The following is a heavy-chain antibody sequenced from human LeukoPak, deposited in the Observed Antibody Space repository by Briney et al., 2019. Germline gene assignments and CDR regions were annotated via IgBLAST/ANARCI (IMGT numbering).Heavy chain of an antibody. D-gene: IGHD2-15*01. J-gene: IGHJ3*02. CDR1: GGSISSYY. Sequence: SETLSLTCTVSGGSISSYYWSWIRQPPGKGLEWIGYIYYSGSTNYNPSLKSRVTISVDTSKNQSSLKLSSVTAADTAVYYCARVAHGDAFDIWGQGTMVTVSS. CDR3: ARVAHGDAFDI. CDR2: IYYSGST. V-gene: IGHV4-59*01.